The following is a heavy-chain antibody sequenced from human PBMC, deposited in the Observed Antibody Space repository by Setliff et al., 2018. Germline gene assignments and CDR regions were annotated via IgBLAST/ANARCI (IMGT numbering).Heavy chain of an antibody. D-gene: IGHD2-2*02. Sequence: SETLSLTCAIYGQSFSDYYWSWVRQPPGKGLEWIGEIYHSGSTNYNPSLKSRVTISVDTAKNQFSLKLSSVTAADTAVYYCARDRQYCSSPTCYSSYFYYYGMDVWGQGTTVTVSS. J-gene: IGHJ6*02. CDR2: IYHSGST. CDR3: ARDRQYCSSPTCYSSYFYYYGMDV. V-gene: IGHV4-34*01. CDR1: GQSFSDYY.